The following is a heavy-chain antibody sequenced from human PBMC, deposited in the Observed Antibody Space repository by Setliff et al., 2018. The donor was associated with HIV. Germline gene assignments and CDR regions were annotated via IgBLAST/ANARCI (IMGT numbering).Heavy chain of an antibody. Sequence: LRLSCAASGFTFSAYAMTWVRQAPGKGLEWVTNINGDGSEKHYVDSVKGRFTISRDNAKNSLYLQMSSLRVEDTAVYYCANDFWSGAAYWGQGTLVTVSS. V-gene: IGHV3-7*01. CDR1: GFTFSAYA. D-gene: IGHD3-3*01. CDR2: INGDGSEK. CDR3: ANDFWSGAAY. J-gene: IGHJ4*02.